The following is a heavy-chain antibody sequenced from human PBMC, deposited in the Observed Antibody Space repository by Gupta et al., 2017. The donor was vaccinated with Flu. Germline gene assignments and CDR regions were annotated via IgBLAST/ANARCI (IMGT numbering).Heavy chain of an antibody. V-gene: IGHV4-39*01. J-gene: IGHJ4*02. D-gene: IGHD6-19*01. Sequence: QLQLQESGPGLVKPSETLSLTCTVSGGSISSSSYYWGWIRQPPGKGLEWIGTIYYSGSTYYNQYLKSRVTISVDTSKNQFSLKLSSVTAEEKAVYSCARHVDPADDSWGWRYYFDYWGQGTLVTVSS. CDR2: IYYSGST. CDR1: GGSISSSSYY. CDR3: ARHVDPADDSWGWRYYFDY.